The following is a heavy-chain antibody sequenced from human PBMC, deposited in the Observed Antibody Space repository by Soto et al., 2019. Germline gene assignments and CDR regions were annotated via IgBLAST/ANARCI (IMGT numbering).Heavy chain of an antibody. CDR1: GYTFFSYG. CDR2: VSGYNGHT. Sequence: GASVKVSCKASGYTFFSYGITWVRQAPGQGLEWMGWVSGYNGHTNYAQKFQGRVTMTRDISTTTAYMELRNLRSEDTAVYYCAKDVDIVATYFDYWGKGTLVTVSS. V-gene: IGHV1-18*01. J-gene: IGHJ4*02. D-gene: IGHD5-12*01. CDR3: AKDVDIVATYFDY.